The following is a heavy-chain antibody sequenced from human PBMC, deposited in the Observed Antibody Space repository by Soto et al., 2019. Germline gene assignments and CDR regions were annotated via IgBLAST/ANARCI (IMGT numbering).Heavy chain of an antibody. D-gene: IGHD6-19*01. CDR3: ERVSSGWYYFDY. Sequence: QVQLQESGPGLVKPSETLSLTCTVSGGSISSYYWSWLRQPPGKGLEWIGYIYYSVSTNYNPSLKSLVTISVDTSKNQFSLKLSSVTAADTAVYYCERVSSGWYYFDYWGQGTLVTVSS. V-gene: IGHV4-59*01. J-gene: IGHJ4*02. CDR2: IYYSVST. CDR1: GGSISSYY.